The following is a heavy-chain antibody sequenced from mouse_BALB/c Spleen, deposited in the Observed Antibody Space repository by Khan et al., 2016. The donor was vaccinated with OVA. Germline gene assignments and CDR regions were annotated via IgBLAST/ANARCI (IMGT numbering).Heavy chain of an antibody. CDR2: IYTYTGEP. V-gene: IGHV9-3-1*01. CDR3: ARVGRRAMDY. CDR1: GYTFTNYG. Sequence: QIQLVQSGPDLKKPGETVKISCKASGYTFTNYGINWVKQAPGKGLKWMGWIYTYTGEPTYADDFKGRFAFSLETSASTAYLQINNLTDEDTATYFCARVGRRAMDYCGQGPSVTVSS. D-gene: IGHD4-1*01. J-gene: IGHJ4*01.